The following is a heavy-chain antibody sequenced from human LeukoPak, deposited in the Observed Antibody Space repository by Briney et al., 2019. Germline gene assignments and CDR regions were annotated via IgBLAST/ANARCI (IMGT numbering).Heavy chain of an antibody. Sequence: PGGSLRLSCAASGGTFSSYAISWVRQAPGQGLEWMGGIIPIFGTANYAQKFQGRVTITTDESTSTAYMELSSLRSEDTAVYYCARAFDIVVVPAFFDYWGQGTLVTVSS. CDR3: ARAFDIVVVPAFFDY. CDR2: IIPIFGTA. CDR1: GGTFSSYA. V-gene: IGHV1-69*05. J-gene: IGHJ4*02. D-gene: IGHD2-2*01.